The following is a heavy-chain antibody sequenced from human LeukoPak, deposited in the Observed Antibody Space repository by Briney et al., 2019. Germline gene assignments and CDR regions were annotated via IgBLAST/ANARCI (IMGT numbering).Heavy chain of an antibody. D-gene: IGHD2-21*02. V-gene: IGHV5-51*01. CDR2: IYPGDSNT. CDR3: ARQPLVRDCGGDCEFDY. J-gene: IGHJ4*02. Sequence: EESLKISCKGSGYSFSNYWIGWVRQMPGKGLEWMGIIYPGDSNTRYSPSFQGQVTISADKSISTAYLQWTSLKASDTAIYYCARQPLVRDCGGDCEFDYWGQGTRVSVSS. CDR1: GYSFSNYW.